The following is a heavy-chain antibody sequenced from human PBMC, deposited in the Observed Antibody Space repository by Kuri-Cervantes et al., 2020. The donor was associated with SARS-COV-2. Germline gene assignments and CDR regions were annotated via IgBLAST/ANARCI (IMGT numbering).Heavy chain of an antibody. CDR3: ARGVRGVRGFDY. J-gene: IGHJ4*02. V-gene: IGHV4-38-2*01. D-gene: IGHD3-10*02. CDR1: GYSISSGYY. Sequence: SETLSLTCAVSGYSISSGYYWGWIRQPPGKGLEWIGSIYHSGSTNYNPSLKSRVTISVDTSKNQFSLKLSSVTAADTAVYYCARGVRGVRGFDYWGQGTLVTVSS. CDR2: IYHSGST.